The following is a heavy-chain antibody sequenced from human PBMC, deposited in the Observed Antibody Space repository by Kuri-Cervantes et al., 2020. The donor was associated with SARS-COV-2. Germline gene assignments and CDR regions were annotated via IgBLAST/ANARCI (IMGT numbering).Heavy chain of an antibody. V-gene: IGHV4-30-4*08. CDR3: ARAPRGDIVVVPAPDAFDI. CDR1: GGSISSGDYY. J-gene: IGHJ3*02. Sequence: SETLSLTCTVSGGSISSGDYYWSWIRQPPGKGLEWIGYIYYSGSTYYNPSLKSRVTISVGTSKNQFSLKLSSVTAADTAVYYCARAPRGDIVVVPAPDAFDIWGQGTMVTVSS. D-gene: IGHD2-2*01. CDR2: IYYSGST.